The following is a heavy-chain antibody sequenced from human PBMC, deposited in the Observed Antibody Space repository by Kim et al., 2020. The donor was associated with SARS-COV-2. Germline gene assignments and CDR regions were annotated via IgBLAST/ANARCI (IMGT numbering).Heavy chain of an antibody. CDR1: GGTFSSYA. V-gene: IGHV1-69*13. CDR2: IIPIFGTA. CDR3: ARDRVGGYYYYGMDV. Sequence: SVKVSCKASGGTFSSYAISWVRQAPGQGLEWMGGIIPIFGTANYAQKFQGGVTITADESTSTAYMELSSLRSEDTAVYYCARDRVGGYYYYGMDVWGQGTTVTVSS. J-gene: IGHJ6*02. D-gene: IGHD3-10*01.